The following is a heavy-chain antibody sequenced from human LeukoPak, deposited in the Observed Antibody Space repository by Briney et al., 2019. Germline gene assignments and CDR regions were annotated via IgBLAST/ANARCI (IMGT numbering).Heavy chain of an antibody. Sequence: SETLSLTCTVSGGSISTYYWSWIRQPPGKGLEWIAYIDYSASTNYNPSLKSRVTISVDTSKNQFSLKLSSVTAADTAVYYCAQNGQSGFSFDPWGQGTLVTVSS. CDR3: AQNGQSGFSFDP. J-gene: IGHJ5*02. CDR2: IDYSAST. CDR1: GGSISTYY. V-gene: IGHV4-59*12. D-gene: IGHD2-8*01.